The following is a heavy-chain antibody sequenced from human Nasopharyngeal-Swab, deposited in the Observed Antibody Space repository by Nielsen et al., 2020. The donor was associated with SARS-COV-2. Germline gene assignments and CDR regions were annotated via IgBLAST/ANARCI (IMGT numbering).Heavy chain of an antibody. Sequence: SETLSLTCTVSGGSISSYYWSWIRQPPGKGLEWIGYIYYSGSTNYNPSLKSRVTISVDTSKNQFSLKLSSVTAADTAVYYCATYYYDSSGYWEGFGPWGQGTLVTVSS. CDR3: ATYYYDSSGYWEGFGP. D-gene: IGHD3-22*01. J-gene: IGHJ5*02. V-gene: IGHV4-59*01. CDR1: GGSISSYY. CDR2: IYYSGST.